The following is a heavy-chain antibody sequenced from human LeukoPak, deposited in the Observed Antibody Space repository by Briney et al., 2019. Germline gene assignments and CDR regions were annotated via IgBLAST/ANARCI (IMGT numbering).Heavy chain of an antibody. CDR2: IRSKANSYAT. CDR1: GFTFSSSA. V-gene: IGHV3-73*01. J-gene: IGHJ4*02. D-gene: IGHD4-17*01. Sequence: GGSLRLSCAASGFTFSSSAMHWVRQASGKVMEWVGRIRSKANSYATAYAASVKGRFTISRDDSKNTAYLQMNSLKTEDTAVYYCTRHDYGGNSGADYWGQGTLVTVSS. CDR3: TRHDYGGNSGADY.